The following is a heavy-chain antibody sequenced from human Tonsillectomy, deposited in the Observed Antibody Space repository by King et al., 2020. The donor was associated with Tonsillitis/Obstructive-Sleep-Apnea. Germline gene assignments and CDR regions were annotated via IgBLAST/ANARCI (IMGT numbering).Heavy chain of an antibody. CDR3: ARLSNVDFWALTFDY. Sequence: QLVQSGAEMKKAGESLKISCKGSGYRFANYWIVWVRQKPGKGLEWMGVIRPRDSDSKYRPSFQGQVTVSADKSISTAYLQWSSLKASDSATYYCARLSNVDFWALTFDYWGQGTQVTVSS. V-gene: IGHV5-51*01. CDR1: GYRFANYW. J-gene: IGHJ4*02. CDR2: IRPRDSDS. D-gene: IGHD3/OR15-3a*01.